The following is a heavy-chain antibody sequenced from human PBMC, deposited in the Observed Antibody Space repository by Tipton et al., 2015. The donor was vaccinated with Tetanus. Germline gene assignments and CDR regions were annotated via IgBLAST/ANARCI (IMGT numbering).Heavy chain of an antibody. D-gene: IGHD3-22*01. CDR3: ARDRGDYIYYGMDV. J-gene: IGHJ6*02. V-gene: IGHV1-2*02. CDR1: GYTFTGYY. Sequence: QLVQSGAEVKKPGASVKVSCKASGYTFTGYYIYWVRQDPGQGLEWIGWIDPNSGGTVYAQKFQGRVPMTRDTSISTAYMELRSLRSDDTAVYYCARDRGDYIYYGMDVWGPGTTVTVS. CDR2: IDPNSGGT.